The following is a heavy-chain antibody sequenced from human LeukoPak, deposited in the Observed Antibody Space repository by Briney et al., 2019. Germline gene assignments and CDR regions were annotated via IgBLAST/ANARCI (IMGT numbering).Heavy chain of an antibody. Sequence: PGGSLRLSSAASGFTFSSYAMSWVRQAPGKGLEGVSNSSGRGGSTYYADAVKGRFTISRDDSKKTLYLQMNSLRAEDTAVYYCAKSGLNRFDYWGQGILVTVSS. CDR3: AKSGLNRFDY. V-gene: IGHV3-23*01. CDR1: GFTFSSYA. CDR2: SSGRGGST. D-gene: IGHD1-14*01. J-gene: IGHJ4*02.